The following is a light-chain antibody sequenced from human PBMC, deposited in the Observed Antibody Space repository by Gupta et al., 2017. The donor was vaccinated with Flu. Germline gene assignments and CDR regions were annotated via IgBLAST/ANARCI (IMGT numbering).Light chain of an antibody. Sequence: EIVMTQSPANLSVSPGERATLACRASQSVSINLAWYQQKPGQAPRLLIYGASTRATGIPARFSGSGSGTEFTLTVSSLQSEDFAVYYCQQYNDWPLTFGGGTKVEIK. CDR3: QQYNDWPLT. V-gene: IGKV3D-15*01. CDR1: QSVSIN. J-gene: IGKJ4*01. CDR2: GAS.